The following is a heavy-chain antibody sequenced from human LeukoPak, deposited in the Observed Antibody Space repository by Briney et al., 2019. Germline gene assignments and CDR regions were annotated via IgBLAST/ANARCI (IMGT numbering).Heavy chain of an antibody. J-gene: IGHJ6*03. CDR2: ISAYNGNT. D-gene: IGHD6-13*01. Sequence: ASVKVSCKASGYTFTSYGISWVRQAPGQGLEWMGWISAYNGNTNYAQKLQGRVTMTTDTSMSTAYMELRSLRSDDTAVYYCARAGMYSSSWYYHYYYYMDVWGKGTTVTVSS. V-gene: IGHV1-18*01. CDR1: GYTFTSYG. CDR3: ARAGMYSSSWYYHYYYYMDV.